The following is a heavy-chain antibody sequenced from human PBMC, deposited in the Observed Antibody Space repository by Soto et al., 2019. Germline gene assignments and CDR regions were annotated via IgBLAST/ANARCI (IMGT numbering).Heavy chain of an antibody. J-gene: IGHJ5*02. D-gene: IGHD1-26*01. CDR2: ISDSGSGT. Sequence: EVQLLESGGGLVQPGGSLRLSCAASGFTFSSYAMTWVRQAPGKGLEWVSTISDSGSGTYYADSVKGRFSISRDNSKNAVYLQVNSLRADDTAIYFCEKWLVRISGFASWGQGNLVTVSS. V-gene: IGHV3-23*01. CDR3: EKWLVRISGFAS. CDR1: GFTFSSYA.